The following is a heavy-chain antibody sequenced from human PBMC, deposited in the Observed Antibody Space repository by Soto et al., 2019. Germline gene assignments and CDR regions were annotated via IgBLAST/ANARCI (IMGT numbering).Heavy chain of an antibody. CDR1: GASISSYY. CDR3: ARVGGAPLGAFDI. D-gene: IGHD1-26*01. J-gene: IGHJ3*02. V-gene: IGHV4-59*01. CDR2: MFYSGST. Sequence: TSETLSLTCTVSGASISSYYWSWIRQPPGKGLEWIGYMFYSGSTKYNPSLTSRVTVSVDTSKNQFSLKLSSVTAADTAVYYCARVGGAPLGAFDIWGQGTMVTVSS.